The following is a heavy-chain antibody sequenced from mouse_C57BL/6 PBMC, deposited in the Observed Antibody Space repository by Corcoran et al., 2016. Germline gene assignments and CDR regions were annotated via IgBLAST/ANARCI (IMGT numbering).Heavy chain of an antibody. CDR3: ARIPYYYDGVYYAMDY. CDR1: GYTFTTYG. J-gene: IGHJ4*01. Sequence: QIQLVQSGPELKKPGETVKISCKASGYTFTTYGMSWVKQAPGKGLKWMGWINTYSGVPTYADDFKGRFAFSLETSASTAYLQINNLKNEDTATYFCARIPYYYDGVYYAMDYWGQGTSVTVSS. D-gene: IGHD1-1*01. CDR2: INTYSGVP. V-gene: IGHV9-3*01.